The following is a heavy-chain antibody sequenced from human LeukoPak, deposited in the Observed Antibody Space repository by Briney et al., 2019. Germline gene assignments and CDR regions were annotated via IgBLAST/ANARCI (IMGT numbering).Heavy chain of an antibody. D-gene: IGHD6-19*01. Sequence: SVKVSCKASGGTFSTYAINWVRQAPGQGLEWMGGIIPIFGTENYSQKFQGRVMITADESTSTAYMQLRGLRYEDTAMYYCARVKSLTVAGTRPFDYWGQGTLVTVSS. CDR3: ARVKSLTVAGTRPFDY. V-gene: IGHV1-69*13. J-gene: IGHJ4*02. CDR1: GGTFSTYA. CDR2: IIPIFGTE.